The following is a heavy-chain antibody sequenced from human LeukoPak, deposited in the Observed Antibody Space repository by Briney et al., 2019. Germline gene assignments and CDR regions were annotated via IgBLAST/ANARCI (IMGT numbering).Heavy chain of an antibody. D-gene: IGHD3-10*01. V-gene: IGHV3-53*01. CDR3: ARGVSYGSGSYIGDP. CDR1: GFTVSSTY. J-gene: IGHJ5*02. CDR2: IYSGGST. Sequence: GGSLRLSCAASGFTVSSTYMSWVRQAPGKGLEWVSVIYSGGSTYYADSVKGRFTISRDNSKNTFYLQTNSLRAEDTAVYYCARGVSYGSGSYIGDPWGQGTLVTVSS.